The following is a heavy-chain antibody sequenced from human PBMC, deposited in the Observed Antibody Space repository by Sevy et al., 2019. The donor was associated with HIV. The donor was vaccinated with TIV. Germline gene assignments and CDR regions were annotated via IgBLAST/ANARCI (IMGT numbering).Heavy chain of an antibody. CDR3: ARGGGCSSGWWSFDY. J-gene: IGHJ4*02. CDR2: INPNSGGT. V-gene: IGHV1-2*06. CDR1: GYFFTGYY. Sequence: ASVKVSCKASGYFFTGYYLHWVRQTPGQGLEWMGRINPNSGGTNYAQNFQGRVTMTRDTSISTAYMVLSRLRADDTAVYYCARGGGCSSGWWSFDYWGQGTLVTVSS. D-gene: IGHD6-19*01.